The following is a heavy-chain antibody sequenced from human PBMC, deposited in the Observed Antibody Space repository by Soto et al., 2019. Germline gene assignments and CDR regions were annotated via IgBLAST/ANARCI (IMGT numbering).Heavy chain of an antibody. CDR2: IYYSGST. CDR3: ARGGRRSPGMDV. V-gene: IGHV4-31*03. Sequence: PSETLSLTCTVSGGSISSGGYYCSWIRQHPGKGLEWIGYIYYSGSTYYSPSLKSRVTISVDTSKNQFSLKLSFVTAADTAVYYCARGGRRSPGMDVWGQGTTVT. CDR1: GGSISSGGYY. J-gene: IGHJ6*02.